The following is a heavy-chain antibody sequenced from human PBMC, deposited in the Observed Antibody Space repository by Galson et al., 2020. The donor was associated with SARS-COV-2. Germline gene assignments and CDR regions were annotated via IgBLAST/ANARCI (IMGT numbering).Heavy chain of an antibody. CDR3: ARSGDMEQQLEGVDY. Sequence: SETLSLTCAVSGYSISSAYYWGWIRQPPGKGLEWIGSSYRNGNTYYNPSLKSRVTISVDSSKNRCSLQLSSVTTADTAVYYCARSGDMEQQLEGVDYWGQGTLVTVSS. CDR1: GYSISSAYY. J-gene: IGHJ4*02. V-gene: IGHV4-38-2*01. CDR2: SYRNGNT. D-gene: IGHD1-1*01.